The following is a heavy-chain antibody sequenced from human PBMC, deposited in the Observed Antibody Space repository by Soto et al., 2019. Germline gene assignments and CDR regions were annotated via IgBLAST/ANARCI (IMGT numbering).Heavy chain of an antibody. CDR1: GVCFKSYL. CDR3: PTSRRTWPDSFDF. J-gene: IGHJ3*01. Sequence: PXATLWRTCAVYGVCFKSYLWNAVRQPPGKGLEWIGEATPYGRSNYNPSLKSRVTISKDTSKNQFSLEVRSLTAADTAVYYCPTSRRTWPDSFDFWGQGAMVTVSS. CDR2: ATPYGRS. V-gene: IGHV4-34*01.